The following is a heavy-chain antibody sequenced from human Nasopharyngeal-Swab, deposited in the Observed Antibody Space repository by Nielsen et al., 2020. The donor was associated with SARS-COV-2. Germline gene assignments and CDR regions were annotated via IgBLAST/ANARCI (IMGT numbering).Heavy chain of an antibody. V-gene: IGHV4-59*01. D-gene: IGHD2-2*01. Sequence: WIRQPPGKGLEWIGYIYYSGSTNYNPSLKSRVTISVDTSKNQFSLKLSSVTAADTAVYYCASSLKIPAAMFLPRLFDYWGQGTLVTVSS. CDR2: IYYSGST. CDR3: ASSLKIPAAMFLPRLFDY. J-gene: IGHJ4*02.